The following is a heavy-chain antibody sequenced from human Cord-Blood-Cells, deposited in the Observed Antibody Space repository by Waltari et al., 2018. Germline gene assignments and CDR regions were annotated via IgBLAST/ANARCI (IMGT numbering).Heavy chain of an antibody. D-gene: IGHD3-22*01. Sequence: QVQLVQSGAEVKKPGASVKVSCKVSGYTLTELSMHWVRQAPGKGLEWMGGVDPEYGETSYAQKCQGRVTMTEDTSTDTAYMELSSLRSEDTAVYYCATGSGDSSGYYYYFDYWGQGTLVTVSS. CDR2: VDPEYGET. J-gene: IGHJ4*02. V-gene: IGHV1-24*01. CDR1: GYTLTELS. CDR3: ATGSGDSSGYYYYFDY.